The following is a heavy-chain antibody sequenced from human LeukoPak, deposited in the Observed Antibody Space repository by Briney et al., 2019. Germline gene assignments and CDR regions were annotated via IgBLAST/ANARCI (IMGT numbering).Heavy chain of an antibody. V-gene: IGHV4-4*07. D-gene: IGHD3-22*01. J-gene: IGHJ6*02. CDR2: IYTSGST. Sequence: PSETLSLTCTVSGGSISSYYWSWIRQPAGKGREWIGRIYTSGSTNYNPSLKSRVTISVDTSKNQFSLKLSSATAADTAVYYCARHGLSYYDSSGYYPHGMDVWGQGTTVTVSS. CDR3: ARHGLSYYDSSGYYPHGMDV. CDR1: GGSISSYY.